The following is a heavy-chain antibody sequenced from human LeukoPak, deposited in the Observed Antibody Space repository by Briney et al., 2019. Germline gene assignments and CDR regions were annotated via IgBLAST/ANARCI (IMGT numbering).Heavy chain of an antibody. CDR1: GYTFTSYD. Sequence: ASVKVSCKASGYTFTSYDINWVRQATGQGLEWMGWMNPNSGNTGYAQKFQGRVTITRNTSISTAYMELSSLRSEDTAVYYCARVGSSSVPFDYWGQGTLVTVSS. D-gene: IGHD6-13*01. V-gene: IGHV1-8*03. J-gene: IGHJ4*02. CDR3: ARVGSSSVPFDY. CDR2: MNPNSGNT.